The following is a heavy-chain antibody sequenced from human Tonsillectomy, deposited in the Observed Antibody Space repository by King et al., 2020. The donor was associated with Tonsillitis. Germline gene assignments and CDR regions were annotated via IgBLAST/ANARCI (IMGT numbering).Heavy chain of an antibody. CDR2: ISGDGGST. J-gene: IGHJ2*01. Sequence: VQLVESGGGVVQPGGSLRLSCAASGFTFDDYAMHWVRQAPGKGLEWVSLISGDGGSTCYADSVKGRFTISRDNSKNSLYLQMNSLRPEDTALYFCAKYYYSASGSFYQDWYFDLWGRGTLVTVSS. CDR1: GFTFDDYA. D-gene: IGHD3-10*01. V-gene: IGHV3-43*02. CDR3: AKYYYSASGSFYQDWYFDL.